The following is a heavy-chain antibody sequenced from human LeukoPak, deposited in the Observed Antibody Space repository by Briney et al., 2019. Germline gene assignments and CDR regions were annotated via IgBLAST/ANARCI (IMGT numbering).Heavy chain of an antibody. CDR2: IIPIVGIT. J-gene: IGHJ4*02. CDR3: GRDKECGGGSIYSH. CDR1: GGTFSSYA. V-gene: IGHV1-69*04. D-gene: IGHD2-15*01. Sequence: ASVKVYCNESGGTFSSYAMSWVRQAPGQGLEWMGRIIPIVGITNYAQKFQGRVTITADMSTSTAYMELSSLRSDDTAVYYCGRDKECGGGSIYSHWGQGTQVTVSS.